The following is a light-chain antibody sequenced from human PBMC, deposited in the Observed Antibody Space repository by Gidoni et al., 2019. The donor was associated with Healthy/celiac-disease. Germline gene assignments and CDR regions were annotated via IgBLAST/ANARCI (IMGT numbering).Light chain of an antibody. CDR2: DVS. CDR3: SSYTSSSTWV. J-gene: IGLJ3*02. Sequence: SALTQPASVSGSPGQSITISCPGTSSDVGGYNYVSWYQQHPGKAPKRMIYDVSNRPSGVSNRFSGSKSGNTASLTISGLQAEDEADYYCSSYTSSSTWVFGGGTKLTVL. V-gene: IGLV2-14*01. CDR1: SSDVGGYNY.